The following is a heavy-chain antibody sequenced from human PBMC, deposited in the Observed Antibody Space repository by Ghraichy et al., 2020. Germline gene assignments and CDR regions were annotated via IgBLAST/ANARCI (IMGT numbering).Heavy chain of an antibody. Sequence: GGSLRLSCAASGFTFSGYDMHWIRQRPGRGLEWVAALGIAGATYFAGSVKGRFTLSRENAQNSVFLQMNGLRVGDTALYFCTRDLYGMDVWGLGTTVTVS. V-gene: IGHV3-13*01. CDR2: LGIAGAT. CDR1: GFTFSGYD. CDR3: TRDLYGMDV. D-gene: IGHD2-15*01. J-gene: IGHJ6*02.